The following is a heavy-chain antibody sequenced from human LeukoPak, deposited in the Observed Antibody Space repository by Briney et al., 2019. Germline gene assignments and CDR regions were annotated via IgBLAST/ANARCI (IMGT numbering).Heavy chain of an antibody. CDR2: VNSDGTGT. Sequence: GGSLRLSCAASGFTFSSYWMYWVRQAPGKGLVWVSRVNSDGTGTTYADSVEGRFTISRDSAKNTVYLQMHSLRAEDTAIYYCIITLRVGTSPYMDVWGKGTTVTVPS. J-gene: IGHJ6*03. CDR1: GFTFSSYW. D-gene: IGHD5-12*01. V-gene: IGHV3-74*01. CDR3: IITLRVGTSPYMDV.